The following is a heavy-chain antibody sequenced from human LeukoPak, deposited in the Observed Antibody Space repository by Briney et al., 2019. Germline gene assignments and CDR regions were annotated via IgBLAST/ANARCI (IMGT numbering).Heavy chain of an antibody. V-gene: IGHV3-15*01. J-gene: IGHJ4*02. Sequence: NPGGSIRLSCAASGFTFSNAWMNWVRQAPGKGLEWVGRIKCKTAGGTTDYAAPVKGRFTISRDDSKNTLYLQTNSLKTEDTAVYYCTTDPYLRNDYGDYEDFGYWGQGTLVTVPS. CDR2: IKCKTAGGTT. CDR3: TTDPYLRNDYGDYEDFGY. CDR1: GFTFSNAW. D-gene: IGHD4-17*01.